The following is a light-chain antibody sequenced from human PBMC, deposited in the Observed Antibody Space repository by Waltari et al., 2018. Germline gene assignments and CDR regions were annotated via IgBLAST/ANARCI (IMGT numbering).Light chain of an antibody. Sequence: SYELTQPPSVSVALGQPATIPCGGNNIGKQNVHWYQQKAGQAPVLVIYRDSNRPSGIPERFSGSNSRNAATLTISRVQADDAADYYCQVWDSSWVFGGGSKLTVL. J-gene: IGLJ3*02. CDR3: QVWDSSWV. CDR1: NIGKQN. CDR2: RDS. V-gene: IGLV3-9*01.